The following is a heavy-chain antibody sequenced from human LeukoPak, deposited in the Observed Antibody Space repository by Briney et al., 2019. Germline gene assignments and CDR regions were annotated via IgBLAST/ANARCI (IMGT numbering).Heavy chain of an antibody. Sequence: SVTLSLTCTVSGGSMSSSSYYWGWVRQPPGKGLGWNGSIYYSGSTYYNPSRKSRVTISVDTSKNQFSLKLSSVTAADTAVYYCASDLSGSYHTAYWGQGTLVTVSS. J-gene: IGHJ4*02. CDR2: IYYSGST. V-gene: IGHV4-39*07. D-gene: IGHD1-26*01. CDR1: GGSMSSSSYY. CDR3: ASDLSGSYHTAY.